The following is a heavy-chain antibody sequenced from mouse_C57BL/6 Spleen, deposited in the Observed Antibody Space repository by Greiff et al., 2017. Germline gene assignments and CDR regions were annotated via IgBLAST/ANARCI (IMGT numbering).Heavy chain of an antibody. D-gene: IGHD2-2*01. J-gene: IGHJ1*03. CDR2: IYPRSGNT. CDR3: ARYGYDGTWYFDV. V-gene: IGHV1-81*01. CDR1: GYTFTSYG. Sequence: VKLVESGAELARPGASVKLSCKASGYTFTSYGISWVKQRTGQGLEWIGEIYPRSGNTYYNEKFKGKATLTADKSSSTAYMELRSLTSEDSAVYFCARYGYDGTWYFDVWGTGTTVTVSS.